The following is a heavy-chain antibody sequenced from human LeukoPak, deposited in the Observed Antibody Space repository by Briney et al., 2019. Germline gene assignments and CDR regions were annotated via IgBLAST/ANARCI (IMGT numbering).Heavy chain of an antibody. CDR3: ARIGSGITGSFDAFDI. CDR2: ISGSSSYI. CDR1: GFTFSSYS. Sequence: GGSLRLSCAASGFTFSSYSMNWVRQAPGKGLEWVSSISGSSSYIYYADSVKGRFTISRDNAKNSLYLQMNSLRAEDTAVYYCARIGSGITGSFDAFDIWGQGTMVTVSS. V-gene: IGHV3-21*01. D-gene: IGHD1-20*01. J-gene: IGHJ3*02.